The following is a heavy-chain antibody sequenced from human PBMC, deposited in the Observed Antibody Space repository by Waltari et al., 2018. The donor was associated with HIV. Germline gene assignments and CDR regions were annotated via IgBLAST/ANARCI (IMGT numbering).Heavy chain of an antibody. CDR1: GGTFSSYA. CDR3: ARDPRSVGATGPDYYGMDV. J-gene: IGHJ6*02. CDR2: IIPIFGTA. D-gene: IGHD1-26*01. Sequence: QVQLVQSGAEVKKPGSSVKVSCKASGGTFSSYAISWVRQAPGQGLEWMGGIIPIFGTANYAQKFQGRVTITADESTSTAYMELSSLRSEDTAVYYCARDPRSVGATGPDYYGMDVWGQGTTVTVSS. V-gene: IGHV1-69*01.